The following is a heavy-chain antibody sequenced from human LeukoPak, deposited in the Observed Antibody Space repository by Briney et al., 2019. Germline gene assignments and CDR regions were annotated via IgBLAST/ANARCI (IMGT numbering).Heavy chain of an antibody. CDR1: GYTFSNYA. CDR2: ISGSDGST. J-gene: IGHJ5*02. D-gene: IGHD3-3*01. Sequence: GGSLRLSCAASGYTFSNYAMTRVRQAPGKGLEWVSAISGSDGSTYYSDPVTGRFSISRDNAKNTLYLQMTSLRTDDTAVYYCAKDGYDFWSAYQIDLWGQGTLVTVSS. CDR3: AKDGYDFWSAYQIDL. V-gene: IGHV3-23*01.